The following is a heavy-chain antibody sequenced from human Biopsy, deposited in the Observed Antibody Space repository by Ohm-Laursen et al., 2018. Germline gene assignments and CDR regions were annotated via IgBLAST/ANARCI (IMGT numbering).Heavy chain of an antibody. J-gene: IGHJ2*01. D-gene: IGHD3-22*01. V-gene: IGHV4-59*01. CDR3: ARDRGYYSDRTVPGYFDL. CDR2: VYYTGST. Sequence: GTLSLTCTVSGDSISSYYWSWIRQPPGKGLEWIGYVYYTGSTDCNPSLQSRVTISVDTSKNHFSLRLRSVTPADTAIYYCARDRGYYSDRTVPGYFDLWGHGTLVTVSS. CDR1: GDSISSYY.